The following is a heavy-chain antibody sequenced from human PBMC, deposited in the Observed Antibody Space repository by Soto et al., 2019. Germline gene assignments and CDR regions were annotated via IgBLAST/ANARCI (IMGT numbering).Heavy chain of an antibody. D-gene: IGHD3-10*01. J-gene: IGHJ4*02. CDR2: ISHDGNNK. Sequence: QVQLVESGGGVVQPGRSLRLSCAASGFTFSSYGMHWVRQAPGQGLEWVSLISHDGNNKYYADSVKGRFTISRDNSNNTVFLQMNSLRAEDTAVYYCFGNVFWRGYWGQGTLVTVSS. CDR3: FGNVFWRGY. V-gene: IGHV3-30*03. CDR1: GFTFSSYG.